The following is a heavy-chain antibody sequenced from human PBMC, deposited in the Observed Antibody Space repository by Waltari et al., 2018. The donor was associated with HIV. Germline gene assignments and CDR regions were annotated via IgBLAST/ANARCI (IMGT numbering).Heavy chain of an antibody. CDR3: AKDRSYDSSGYFDY. CDR1: GFIFRSYA. Sequence: EVQLLESGGDLQQPGGSLRLSCSASGFIFRSYAMSWVRQAPGRGLEWVSSINGGTTGTFHAYSVKGRFTISRDSSKNTLYLQMNSLRAEDTAVYYCAKDRSYDSSGYFDYWGEGTLVTVSS. V-gene: IGHV3-23*01. CDR2: INGGTTGT. J-gene: IGHJ4*02. D-gene: IGHD3-22*01.